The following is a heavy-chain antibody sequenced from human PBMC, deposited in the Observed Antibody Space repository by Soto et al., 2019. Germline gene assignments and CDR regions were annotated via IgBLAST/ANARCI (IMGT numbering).Heavy chain of an antibody. CDR2: IWYDGSNK. CDR3: ARDPRIGIAALSFDY. J-gene: IGHJ4*02. V-gene: IGHV3-33*01. CDR1: GFTFSSYG. D-gene: IGHD6-6*01. Sequence: GGSLRLSCAASGFTFSSYGMHWVRQAPGKGLEWVAVIWYDGSNKYYADSVKGRFTISRDNSKNTLYLQMNSLRAEDTAVYYCARDPRIGIAALSFDYWGQGTLVTVSS.